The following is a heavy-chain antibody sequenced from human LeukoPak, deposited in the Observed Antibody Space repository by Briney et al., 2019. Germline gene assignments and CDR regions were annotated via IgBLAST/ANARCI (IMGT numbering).Heavy chain of an antibody. J-gene: IGHJ3*02. CDR3: ARVREGVGAVNDAFDI. D-gene: IGHD1-26*01. Sequence: SETLSLTCTVSGGSISSGSYYWSWIRQPAGKGLEWIGRIYTSGSTNYNPSLKSGVTMSVDTSKNQFSLKLSSVSAADTAVYYCARVREGVGAVNDAFDIWGQGTMVTVAS. CDR1: GGSISSGSYY. CDR2: IYTSGST. V-gene: IGHV4-61*02.